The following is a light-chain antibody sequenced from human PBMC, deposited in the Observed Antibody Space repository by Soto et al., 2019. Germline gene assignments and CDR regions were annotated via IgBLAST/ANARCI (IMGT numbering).Light chain of an antibody. J-gene: IGKJ5*01. CDR3: QQSYRTPIT. CDR1: QSISSW. V-gene: IGKV1-39*01. Sequence: DIQMTQSPSTLSASVGDRVTITCRASQSISSWLAWYQQKPGKAPKLLIYAASSLQSGVPSRFSGSGSGTDFTLTISSLQPEDVATYFCQQSYRTPITFGQGTRLEIK. CDR2: AAS.